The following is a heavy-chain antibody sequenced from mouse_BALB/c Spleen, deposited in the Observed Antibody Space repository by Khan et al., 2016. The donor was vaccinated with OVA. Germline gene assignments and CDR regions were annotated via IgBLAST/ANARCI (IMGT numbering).Heavy chain of an antibody. CDR2: ISYSGST. CDR3: ARTARIKY. D-gene: IGHD1-2*01. Sequence: VQLKESGPGLVKPSQSLSLTCTVTGYSITSGYGWNWIRQFPGNKLEWMGYISYSGSTNYNPSLKSRISITRDTSKNQFFRQLNSVTTEDTATYYCARTARIKYWGQGTTLTVSS. J-gene: IGHJ2*01. CDR1: GYSITSGYG. V-gene: IGHV3-2*02.